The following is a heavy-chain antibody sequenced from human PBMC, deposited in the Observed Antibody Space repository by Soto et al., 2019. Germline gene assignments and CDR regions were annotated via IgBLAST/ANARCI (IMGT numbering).Heavy chain of an antibody. D-gene: IGHD2-2*01. CDR3: ARDYAPDPAALFIYYYYYMDV. CDR1: GFTFSDYY. J-gene: IGHJ6*03. CDR2: ISSSGSTI. Sequence: QVQLVESGGGLVKPGGSLRLSCAASGFTFSDYYMSWIRQAPGKGLEWVSYISSSGSTIYYADSVKGRFTISRDNAKNSLYLQMNSLRAEDTAVYYCARDYAPDPAALFIYYYYYMDVWGKGTTVTVSS. V-gene: IGHV3-11*01.